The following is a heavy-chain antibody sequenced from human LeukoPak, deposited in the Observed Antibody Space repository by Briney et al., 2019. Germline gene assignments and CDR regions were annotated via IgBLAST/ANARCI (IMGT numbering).Heavy chain of an antibody. CDR2: IYYSGST. D-gene: IGHD3-10*01. Sequence: PSETLSLTCTVSGGSISSSSYCWGWIRQPPGKGLEWIGSIYYSGSTYYNPSLKSRVTISVDTSKNQFSLKLKSVTAADTAVYYCARGGYYGSGNDFRFDPWGQGTLVTVSS. CDR1: GGSISSSSYC. J-gene: IGHJ5*02. V-gene: IGHV4-39*07. CDR3: ARGGYYGSGNDFRFDP.